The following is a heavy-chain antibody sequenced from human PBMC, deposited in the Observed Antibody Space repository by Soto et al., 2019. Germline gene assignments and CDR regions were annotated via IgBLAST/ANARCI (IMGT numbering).Heavy chain of an antibody. V-gene: IGHV5-51*01. CDR2: IYPGDSDT. CDR3: ARHRRSIAVAGTSDAFDI. J-gene: IGHJ3*02. D-gene: IGHD6-19*01. CDR1: GYSFTSYW. Sequence: PGESLKISCKGSGYSFTSYWIGWVRQMPGKGLVWLVIIYPGDSDTRYSPSFQGQVTISADKSISTAYLQWSSLKASDTAMYYFARHRRSIAVAGTSDAFDIWGQGTMVTVSS.